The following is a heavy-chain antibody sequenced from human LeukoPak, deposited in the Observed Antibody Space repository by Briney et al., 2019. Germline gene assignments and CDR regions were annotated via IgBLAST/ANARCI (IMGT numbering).Heavy chain of an antibody. CDR3: ARLPLRSIAVGYYGMDV. V-gene: IGHV1-69*13. D-gene: IGHD6-6*01. CDR1: GGTFSSYA. Sequence: ASVTVSCKASGGTFSSYAISWVRQAPGQGLEWMGGIIPIFGTANYAQKFQGRVTITADESTSTAYMELSSLRSEDTAVYYCARLPLRSIAVGYYGMDVWGQGTTVTVSS. J-gene: IGHJ6*02. CDR2: IIPIFGTA.